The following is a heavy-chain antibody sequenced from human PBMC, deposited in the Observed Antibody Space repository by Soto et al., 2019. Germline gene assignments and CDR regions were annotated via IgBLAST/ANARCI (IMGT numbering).Heavy chain of an antibody. D-gene: IGHD6-19*01. CDR3: GRGQAVAGTGDY. CDR1: GDSVSRNSAA. Sequence: PSQTLSLTCAISGDSVSRNSAAWNWIRQSPSRGLAWLGRTYYRSKWYNDYAVSVKSRITINPDTSKNQFSLQLNSVTSADTAVYYCGRGQAVAGTGDYWGQGTLVTVSS. V-gene: IGHV6-1*01. J-gene: IGHJ4*02. CDR2: TYYRSKWYN.